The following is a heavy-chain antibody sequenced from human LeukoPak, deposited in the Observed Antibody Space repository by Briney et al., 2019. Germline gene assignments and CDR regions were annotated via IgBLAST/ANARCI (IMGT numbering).Heavy chain of an antibody. V-gene: IGHV1-69*01. Sequence: SVKVSCKASGGTFSSYAISWVRQAPGQGLEWMGGIIPIFGRAKYAQKFQGRVTITADESTSTAYMELSSLRSEDTAVYYCARGPGKWLALNRLLYFDYWGQGTLVTVSS. CDR2: IIPIFGRA. CDR1: GGTFSSYA. CDR3: ARGPGKWLALNRLLYFDY. J-gene: IGHJ4*02. D-gene: IGHD6-19*01.